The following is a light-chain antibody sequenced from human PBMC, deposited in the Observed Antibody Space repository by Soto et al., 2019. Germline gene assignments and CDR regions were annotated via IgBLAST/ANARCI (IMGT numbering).Light chain of an antibody. CDR1: SSDVGGYNY. J-gene: IGLJ2*01. V-gene: IGLV2-14*01. CDR3: SSYTSSSTYVV. CDR2: DVS. Sequence: QSALTQPASVSGSPGQSITISCTGTSSDVGGYNYVSWYQQHPGKAPKLMIYDVSNRPSGVSNRFSGSKSGNTASLTISGXXAXXXAXYYCSSYTSSSTYVVFGGGTKLTVL.